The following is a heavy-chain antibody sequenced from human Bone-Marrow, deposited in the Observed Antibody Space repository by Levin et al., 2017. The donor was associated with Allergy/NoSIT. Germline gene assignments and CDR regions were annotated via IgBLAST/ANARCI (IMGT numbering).Heavy chain of an antibody. CDR2: TYYRSQWFR. Sequence: SETLSLTCVISGDSVSSDTAVWNWIRQSPSRGLEWLGMTYYRSQWFRDYAASVRSRISINADTSKNQISLHLKSVTPEDAAVYYCARQLDTPPSQHTFDSWGQGTLVTVSS. J-gene: IGHJ4*02. CDR1: GDSVSSDTAV. V-gene: IGHV6-1*01. D-gene: IGHD1-1*01. CDR3: ARQLDTPPSQHTFDS.